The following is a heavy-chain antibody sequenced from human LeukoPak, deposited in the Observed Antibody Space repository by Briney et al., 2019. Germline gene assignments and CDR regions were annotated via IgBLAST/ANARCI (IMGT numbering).Heavy chain of an antibody. CDR3: ARVTSSSWYFDY. V-gene: IGHV4-61*01. D-gene: IGHD6-13*01. CDR2: IYYSGST. CDR1: GGSVSSGSYY. J-gene: IGHJ4*02. Sequence: PSETLSFTCTVSGGSVSSGSYYWTWIRQPPGKGLECIGYIYYSGSTNYNPSLKSRVTISLDTSKNQFSLKLSSVTAADTAVYYCARVTSSSWYFDYWGQGTLVTVSS.